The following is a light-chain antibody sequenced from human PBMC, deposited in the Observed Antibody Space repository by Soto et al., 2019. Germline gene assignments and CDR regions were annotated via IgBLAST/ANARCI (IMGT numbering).Light chain of an antibody. CDR1: SGSVSTGNY. CDR2: STN. CDR3: VLYMGGGISV. Sequence: QTVVTQEPSFSVSPGGTVTLTCGLSSGSVSTGNYPSWYQQTPGQPPRTLIYSTNTRSSGVPDRFSGSILGNKAALTITGAQADDESDYYCVLYMGGGISVFGGGTKVTVL. V-gene: IGLV8-61*01. J-gene: IGLJ3*02.